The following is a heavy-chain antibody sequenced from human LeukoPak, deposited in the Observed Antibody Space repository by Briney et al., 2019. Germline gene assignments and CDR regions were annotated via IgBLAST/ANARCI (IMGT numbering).Heavy chain of an antibody. J-gene: IGHJ4*02. CDR1: GFTFRSYW. Sequence: PGGSLRLSCVASGFTFRSYWMHWVRQAPGKGLVWVSHIHSDGSSTSYADSVQGRFTISRDNAKNTLYLQMSSLRAEDTAVYYCARHNYGYDYWGQGTLVTVSS. D-gene: IGHD3-10*01. CDR3: ARHNYGYDY. V-gene: IGHV3-74*01. CDR2: IHSDGSST.